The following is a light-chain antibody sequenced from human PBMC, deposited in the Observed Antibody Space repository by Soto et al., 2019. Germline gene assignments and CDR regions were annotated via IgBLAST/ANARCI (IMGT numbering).Light chain of an antibody. V-gene: IGKV3D-15*01. CDR2: DAS. J-gene: IGKJ2*01. Sequence: EIVLTQSPATLSVSPGERATLSCRASQSISTKLAWYQQKPGQAPRLLIYDASTRATGIPARFSGSGSGTEFTLIISSLQSEDFAVYYCQQYNNWPPVYTFGQGMKLEI. CDR1: QSISTK. CDR3: QQYNNWPPVYT.